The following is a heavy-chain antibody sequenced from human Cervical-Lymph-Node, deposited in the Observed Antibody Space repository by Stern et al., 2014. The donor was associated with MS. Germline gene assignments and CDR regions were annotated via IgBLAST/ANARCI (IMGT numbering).Heavy chain of an antibody. D-gene: IGHD6-13*01. Sequence: VQLVESGGGVVQPGRSLRLSCAASGFTFSSYGMHWVRKAPGKGLEWVAVIWYDGSNKYYAASVKGRFTISRDNSKNTLYLQMNSLRAEDTAVYYCARSSSPSPYYYYGMDVWGQGTTVTVSS. CDR1: GFTFSSYG. V-gene: IGHV3-33*01. CDR2: IWYDGSNK. CDR3: ARSSSPSPYYYYGMDV. J-gene: IGHJ6*02.